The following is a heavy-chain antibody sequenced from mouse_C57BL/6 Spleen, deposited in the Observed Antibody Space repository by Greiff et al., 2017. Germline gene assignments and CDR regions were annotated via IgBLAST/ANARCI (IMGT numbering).Heavy chain of an antibody. CDR2: IYPGDGDT. V-gene: IGHV1-80*01. J-gene: IGHJ4*01. D-gene: IGHD2-4*01. Sequence: QVQLQQSGAELVKPGASVKISCKASGYAFSSYWMNWVKQRPGKGLEWIGQIYPGDGDTNYNGKFKGKATLTADKSSSTAYMQLSSLTSEDSAVYFCARSDYDDAMDYWGQGTSVTASS. CDR3: ARSDYDDAMDY. CDR1: GYAFSSYW.